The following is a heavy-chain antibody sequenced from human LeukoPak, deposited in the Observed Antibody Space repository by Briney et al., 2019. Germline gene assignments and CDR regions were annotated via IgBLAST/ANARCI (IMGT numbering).Heavy chain of an antibody. D-gene: IGHD3-10*01. CDR1: GYTFSNHG. V-gene: IGHV1-18*04. Sequence: GASVKVSCKASGYTFSNHGMTWVRKAPGQGLEWMGWISGYNGNTKSAQKFQGRLAMTRDTSTSTAYMELGSLTSEDTALYYCARGRVRFGEFSDAFDSWGQGTLITVSS. CDR2: ISGYNGNT. J-gene: IGHJ4*02. CDR3: ARGRVRFGEFSDAFDS.